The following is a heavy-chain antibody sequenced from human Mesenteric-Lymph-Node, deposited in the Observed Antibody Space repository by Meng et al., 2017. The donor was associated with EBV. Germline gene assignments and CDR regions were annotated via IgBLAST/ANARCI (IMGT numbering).Heavy chain of an antibody. CDR3: ARDPYGATDF. Sequence: QLQESGPGLVKPSETLSLTCTVSGGSVSSVSYYWNWIRQPPGKGLERIGYVYYSGSTKYNPSLKSRVTISVDTSKNQFSLKLTSVTAADTAVYYCARDPYGATDFWGQGTLVTVSS. CDR2: VYYSGST. V-gene: IGHV4-61*01. D-gene: IGHD4-17*01. CDR1: GGSVSSVSYY. J-gene: IGHJ4*02.